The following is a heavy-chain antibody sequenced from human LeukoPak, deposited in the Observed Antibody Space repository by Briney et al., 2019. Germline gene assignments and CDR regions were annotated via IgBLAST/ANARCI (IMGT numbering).Heavy chain of an antibody. Sequence: ASVKVSCKASGYTFTSYYMHWVRQAPGQGLEWMGIINPSGGSTSYAQKFQGRVTMTRDTSTSTVYMELSSLRSEDTAVYYCARGLYYYDSSVGAFDIWGQETMVTVSS. D-gene: IGHD3-22*01. CDR2: INPSGGST. V-gene: IGHV1-46*01. J-gene: IGHJ3*02. CDR3: ARGLYYYDSSVGAFDI. CDR1: GYTFTSYY.